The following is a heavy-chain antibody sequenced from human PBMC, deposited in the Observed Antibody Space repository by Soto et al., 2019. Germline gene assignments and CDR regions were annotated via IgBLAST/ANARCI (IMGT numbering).Heavy chain of an antibody. CDR3: ARAPTRITIFGVVDSLTYYFDY. CDR1: GGSISSGDYY. Sequence: PSETLSLTCTVSGGSISSGDYYWSCIRQPPGKGLEWIGYIYYSGSTYYNPSLKSRVTISVDTSKNQFSLKLSSVTAADTAVYYCARAPTRITIFGVVDSLTYYFDYWGQGTLVTVS. CDR2: IYYSGST. D-gene: IGHD3-3*01. V-gene: IGHV4-30-4*01. J-gene: IGHJ4*02.